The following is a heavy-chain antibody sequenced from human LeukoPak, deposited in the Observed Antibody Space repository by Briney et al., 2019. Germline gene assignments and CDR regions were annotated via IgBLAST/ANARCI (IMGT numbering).Heavy chain of an antibody. CDR1: GYSFTKYW. Sequence: GESLKISCKNSGYSFTKYWIGWVRQMPGKGLEWMGIIYPGDSDTRYSPSFQGQVTMSADKSMSTAYLQWSSLKASDTAIYYCARVIGTAMVTPWGQGTLVIVSS. J-gene: IGHJ4*02. CDR3: ARVIGTAMVTP. D-gene: IGHD5-18*01. CDR2: IYPGDSDT. V-gene: IGHV5-51*01.